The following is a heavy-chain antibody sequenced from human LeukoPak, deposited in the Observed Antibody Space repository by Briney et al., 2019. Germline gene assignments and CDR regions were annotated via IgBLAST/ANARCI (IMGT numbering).Heavy chain of an antibody. J-gene: IGHJ4*02. CDR2: MKSKTDGGTT. D-gene: IGHD2-21*02. CDR1: GFTFSNAW. CDR3: TTDLAYCGGDCYLFDY. Sequence: GGSLRLSCAASGFTFSNAWMSWVRQAPGKGLEWVGRMKSKTDGGTTDYAAPGKGRFTISRDASKNTLYLQMNSLKTEDTAVYYCTTDLAYCGGDCYLFDYWGQGTLVTVSS. V-gene: IGHV3-15*01.